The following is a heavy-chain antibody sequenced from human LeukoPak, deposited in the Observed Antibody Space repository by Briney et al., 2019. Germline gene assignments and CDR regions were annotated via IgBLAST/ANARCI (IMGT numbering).Heavy chain of an antibody. CDR1: GFTFSTHT. CDR3: ARGLYYIDV. V-gene: IGHV3-48*01. J-gene: IGHJ6*03. CDR2: ISGSTSVI. Sequence: PGGSLRLSCAAFGFTFSTHTMAWVRQAPGKGLEWVSYISGSTSVIYYADSVKGRFTISRDNAKNSLYLQMNSLRTEDTAIYYCARGLYYIDVWGNGTAVTVS.